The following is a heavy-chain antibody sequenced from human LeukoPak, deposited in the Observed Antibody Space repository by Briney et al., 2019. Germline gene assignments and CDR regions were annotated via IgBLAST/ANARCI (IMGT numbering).Heavy chain of an antibody. V-gene: IGHV4-30-4*08. CDR2: IYYSGRT. CDR3: ARYYDFLSYMDV. D-gene: IGHD3-3*01. J-gene: IGHJ6*03. CDR1: AGSISSGEYY. Sequence: SQTLSLTCTVSAGSISSGEYYWSWIRQPPGKGLEWIGYIYYSGRTYYNPSLKSRLAITVDTSKNQFSLKLNSVTAADTAVYYCARYYDFLSYMDVWGKGTTVTVPS.